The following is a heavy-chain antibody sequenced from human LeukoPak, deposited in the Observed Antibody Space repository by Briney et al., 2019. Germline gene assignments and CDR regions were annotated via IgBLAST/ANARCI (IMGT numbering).Heavy chain of an antibody. CDR3: ASPGGYSYGYGY. CDR1: GGSISSSSYY. D-gene: IGHD5-18*01. J-gene: IGHJ4*02. Sequence: SETLSLTCTVSGGSISSSSYYWGWIRQPPGKGLEWIGSIYYSGSTYYNPSLKSRVTISVDTSKNQFSLKLSSVTAADTAVYYCASPGGYSYGYGYWGQGTLVTVSS. CDR2: IYYSGST. V-gene: IGHV4-39*01.